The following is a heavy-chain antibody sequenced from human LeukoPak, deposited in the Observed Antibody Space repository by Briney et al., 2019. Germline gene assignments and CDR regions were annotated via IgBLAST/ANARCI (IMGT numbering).Heavy chain of an antibody. CDR1: GFIFSASP. J-gene: IGHJ6*02. D-gene: IGHD3-16*02. Sequence: GGSLRLSCAASGFIFSASPIHWVRQAPGKGLEWVGRIRSKEYSYATACAESLRGRCTVSRDDSENTAYLQMSSLKTEDTAVYYCARRIGDSYFYGMDLRGQGTPVTVSS. CDR3: ARRIGDSYFYGMDL. V-gene: IGHV3-73*01. CDR2: IRSKEYSYAT.